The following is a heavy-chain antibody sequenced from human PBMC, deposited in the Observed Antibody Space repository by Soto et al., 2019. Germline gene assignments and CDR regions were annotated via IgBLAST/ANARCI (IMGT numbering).Heavy chain of an antibody. V-gene: IGHV3-15*07. CDR1: GFSFDNAW. D-gene: IGHD2-21*01. CDR2: IQSKTYGEAT. Sequence: EVQLVESGGGLLKPGESVRLSCAASGFSFDNAWMNWVRQAPGKGLEWVGRIQSKTYGEATDSAAPVKGRFTISRDDPKHTLYLHMNSLRAEDSAVYYCTSSLIGVVAAFRLAGNWGHATLVSISS. CDR3: TSSLIGVVAAFRLAGN. J-gene: IGHJ4*01.